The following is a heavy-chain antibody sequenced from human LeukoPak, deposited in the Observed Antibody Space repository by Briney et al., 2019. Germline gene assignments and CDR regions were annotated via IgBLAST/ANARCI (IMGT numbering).Heavy chain of an antibody. D-gene: IGHD1-26*01. CDR2: ISGSGGDT. J-gene: IGHJ4*02. V-gene: IGHV3-23*01. Sequence: GGSLRLSCAASGFTFSTYTMNWVRQAPGKGLEWVSVISGSGGDTYYADSVKGRFTISRDNSKNTLYLQMNSLRAEDTAVYHCAKGQQSGSYSSSDYWGQGTPVTVSS. CDR1: GFTFSTYT. CDR3: AKGQQSGSYSSSDY.